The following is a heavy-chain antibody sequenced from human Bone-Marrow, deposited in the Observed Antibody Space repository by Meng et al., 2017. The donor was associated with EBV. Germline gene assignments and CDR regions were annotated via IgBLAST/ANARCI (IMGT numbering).Heavy chain of an antibody. V-gene: IGHV1-3*01. CDR3: ARSPLWCGESNFDY. CDR2: INAGNGNT. Sequence: QVQLVQSVSDVKNPGASVKVSGKASGYTFTSYAMHWVPQAPGQRLEWMGWINAGNGNTKYSQKFQGRVTITRDTSASTAYMELSSLRSEDTAVYYCARSPLWCGESNFDYWGQGTLVTVSS. D-gene: IGHD3-10*01. CDR1: GYTFTSYA. J-gene: IGHJ4*02.